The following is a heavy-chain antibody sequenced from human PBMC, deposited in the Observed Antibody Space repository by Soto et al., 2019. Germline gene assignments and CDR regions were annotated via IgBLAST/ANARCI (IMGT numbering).Heavy chain of an antibody. J-gene: IGHJ1*01. Sequence: ASVKVSCKASGYTFTSYGISWVRQAPGQGLEWMGWISAYNGNTNYAQKLQGRVTMTTDTSKSTAYMGLRSLRSDDTAVYYCAISADDILTGYYTEEYFQHWGQGTLVTVSS. D-gene: IGHD3-9*01. CDR1: GYTFTSYG. CDR2: ISAYNGNT. V-gene: IGHV1-18*01. CDR3: AISADDILTGYYTEEYFQH.